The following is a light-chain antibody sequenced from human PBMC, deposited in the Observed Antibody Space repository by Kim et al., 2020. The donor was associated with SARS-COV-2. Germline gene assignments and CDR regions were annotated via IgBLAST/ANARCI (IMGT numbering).Light chain of an antibody. V-gene: IGLV1-47*01. J-gene: IGLJ2*01. CDR1: SSNIGSNY. CDR2: RNN. Sequence: QRATISCSGSSSNIGSNYVYWYQQLPGTAPKPLIYRNNQRPSGVPDRFSCSKSGTSASLAISGLRSEDEADYYCAAWDDSLSGLVFGGGTKLTVL. CDR3: AAWDDSLSGLV.